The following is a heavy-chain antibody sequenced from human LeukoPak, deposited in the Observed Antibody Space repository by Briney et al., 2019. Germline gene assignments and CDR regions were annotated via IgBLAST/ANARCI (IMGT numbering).Heavy chain of an antibody. CDR1: GYTFTGYY. D-gene: IGHD2-2*02. CDR2: INPNSGGT. CDR3: ARVACSSTSCYTSYFDY. V-gene: IGHV1-2*02. J-gene: IGHJ4*02. Sequence: GASVKVSCKASGYTFTGYYMHWVRQAPGQGLEWMGWINPNSGGTNYAQKFQGRVTMTRDTSISTAYMELSRLRPDDTAVYYCARVACSSTSCYTSYFDYWGQGTLVTVSS.